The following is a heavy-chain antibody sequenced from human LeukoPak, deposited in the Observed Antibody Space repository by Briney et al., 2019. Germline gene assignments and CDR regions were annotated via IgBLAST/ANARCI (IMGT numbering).Heavy chain of an antibody. CDR1: GYTFSSYD. D-gene: IGHD3-22*01. V-gene: IGHV1-8*01. Sequence: GASVKASCKASGYTFSSYDINWVREATGQGLEWMGWMNPNSGNTGYAQKFQGRVTMTRNTSISTAYMELSSLRSEDTAVYYCARAAPYDSSGYLGYWGQGTLVTVSS. CDR2: MNPNSGNT. CDR3: ARAAPYDSSGYLGY. J-gene: IGHJ4*02.